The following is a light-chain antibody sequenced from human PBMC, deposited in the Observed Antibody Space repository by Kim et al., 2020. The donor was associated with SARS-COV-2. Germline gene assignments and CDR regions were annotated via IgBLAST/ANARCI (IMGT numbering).Light chain of an antibody. V-gene: IGKV4-1*01. CDR1: QSVLYSSNNKNN. Sequence: ANIDCKSSQSVLYSSNNKNNLTWYQQKPGQPPKLLIYWESTRESGVPDRFSDSGSGTDFTLTIGSLQAGDVAVYYCQQYYSTPLTFGGGTKVDI. CDR3: QQYYSTPLT. CDR2: WES. J-gene: IGKJ4*01.